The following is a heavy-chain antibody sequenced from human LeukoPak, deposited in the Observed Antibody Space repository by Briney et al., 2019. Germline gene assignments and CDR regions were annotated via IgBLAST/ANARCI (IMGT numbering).Heavy chain of an antibody. V-gene: IGHV4-59*11. J-gene: IGHJ4*02. CDR1: GGSISSHY. D-gene: IGHD3-22*01. CDR2: IYYSGST. Sequence: SETLSLTCTVSGGSISSHYWSWIRQPPGKGLEWIGYIYYSGSTNYNPSLKSRVTISVDTSKNQFSLKLSSVTAADTAVYYCARTKGYYDSSGYYDYWGQGTLVTVSS. CDR3: ARTKGYYDSSGYYDY.